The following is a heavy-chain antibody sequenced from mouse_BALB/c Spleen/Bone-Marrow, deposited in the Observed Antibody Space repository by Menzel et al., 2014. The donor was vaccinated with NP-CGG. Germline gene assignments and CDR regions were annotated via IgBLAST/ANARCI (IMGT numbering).Heavy chain of an antibody. CDR1: GYTFSSYW. D-gene: IGHD2-14*01. CDR3: ARSKVLYAMDY. J-gene: IGHJ4*01. Sequence: VQRVESGAELMKPGASVKVSCKATGYTFSSYWIEWVKQRPGHGLEWIGEILPGNGSTNYNEKFKGKATFTAETSSNTAYMQLSSLTSEGSAVYYCARSKVLYAMDYWGQGTSVTVSS. CDR2: ILPGNGST. V-gene: IGHV1-9*01.